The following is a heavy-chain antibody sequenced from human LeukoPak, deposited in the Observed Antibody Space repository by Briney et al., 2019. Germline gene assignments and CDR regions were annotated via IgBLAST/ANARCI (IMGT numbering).Heavy chain of an antibody. CDR3: ARSWSLGVYVSYEWFDP. Sequence: SETLSLTCTVSGYSITSAYYWGWIRQPPGKGLEWIGSFFLKGSTYYNPSLKSRVTISVDTSKNQFSLTLSSVTAADTAVYYCARSWSLGVYVSYEWFDPWGQGTLVTVSS. V-gene: IGHV4-38-2*02. CDR2: FFLKGST. D-gene: IGHD2-8*01. CDR1: GYSITSAYY. J-gene: IGHJ5*02.